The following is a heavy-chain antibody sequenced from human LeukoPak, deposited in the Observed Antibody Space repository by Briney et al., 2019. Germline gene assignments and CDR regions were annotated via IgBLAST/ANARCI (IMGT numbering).Heavy chain of an antibody. D-gene: IGHD3-22*01. CDR1: GYTFTGYY. V-gene: IGHV1-2*06. CDR2: INPNSGCT. Sequence: ASVKVSCKASGYTFTGYYMHWVRQAPGQGLEWMGRINPNSGCTNYAQKFQGRVTMTRDRSISTAYMELSRLRSDDTAVYYCARGDQYYYDSSGYGHGYLQHWGQGTLVTVSS. CDR3: ARGDQYYYDSSGYGHGYLQH. J-gene: IGHJ1*01.